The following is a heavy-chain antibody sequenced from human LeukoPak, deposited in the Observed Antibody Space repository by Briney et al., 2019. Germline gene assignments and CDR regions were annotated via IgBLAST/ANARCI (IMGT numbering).Heavy chain of an antibody. V-gene: IGHV3-30*02. CDR1: GFTFSSYG. Sequence: GGSLRLSXAASGFTFSSYGMHWVRQAPGKGLEWVAFVRYDGSNKYYADSVKGRFTISRDNSKNTLYLQMNSLRAEDTAVYYCAKGSIVVITSYYFDYWGQGTLVTVSS. CDR2: VRYDGSNK. J-gene: IGHJ4*02. CDR3: AKGSIVVITSYYFDY. D-gene: IGHD3-22*01.